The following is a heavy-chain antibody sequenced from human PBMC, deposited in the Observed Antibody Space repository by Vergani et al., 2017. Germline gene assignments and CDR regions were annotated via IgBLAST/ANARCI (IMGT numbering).Heavy chain of an antibody. Sequence: EVQLEESGGGLVLPGRSLRLSCVTSGFTSAGYAMHWVRQAPGKGLEWGSGISWNSNSIGYADSGKGRFTNSSDNANNSLYLQMNSLRAEDTALYYWAKDLRTSSGGCFFDPWCQGSLVTVSS. D-gene: IGHD6-6*01. CDR3: AKDLRTSSGGCFFDP. CDR1: GFTSAGYA. V-gene: IGHV3-9*02. J-gene: IGHJ5*02. CDR2: ISWNSNSI.